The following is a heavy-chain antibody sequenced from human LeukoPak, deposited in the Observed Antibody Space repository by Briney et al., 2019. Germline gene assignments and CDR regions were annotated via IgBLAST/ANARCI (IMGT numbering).Heavy chain of an antibody. CDR3: ARVSRPHVLRYFNWSLASGDGFDY. Sequence: ASVKVSCKASGYTFTGYYMHWVRQAPGQGLEWMGIINPSGGSTSYAQKFQGRVTITVDMSTSTVYMELSSLRSEDTAVYYCARVSRPHVLRYFNWSLASGDGFDYWGQGTLVTVSS. CDR2: INPSGGST. V-gene: IGHV1-46*01. D-gene: IGHD3-9*01. CDR1: GYTFTGYY. J-gene: IGHJ4*02.